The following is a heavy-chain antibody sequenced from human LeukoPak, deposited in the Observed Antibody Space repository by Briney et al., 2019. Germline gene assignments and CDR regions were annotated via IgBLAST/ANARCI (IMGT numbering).Heavy chain of an antibody. CDR2: ISGSGGST. CDR1: GSTVGIYA. CDR3: TKGTIWLHLAY. D-gene: IGHD5-18*01. J-gene: IGHJ4*02. Sequence: PGGCLSPSLAPSGSTVGIYAKGSARQAPGKGLEWVSAISGSGGSTYYADSVKGRFTISRDNSKNTLYLQMNSLRAEDTAVYYCTKGTIWLHLAYAGQGTLVTVSS. V-gene: IGHV3-23*01.